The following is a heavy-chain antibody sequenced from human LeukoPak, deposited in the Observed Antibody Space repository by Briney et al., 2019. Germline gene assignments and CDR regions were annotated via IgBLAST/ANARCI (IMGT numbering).Heavy chain of an antibody. CDR1: GYTFTTSG. J-gene: IGHJ4*02. V-gene: IGHV1-18*01. CDR2: ISAYNGNT. CDR3: ARALTAVSQ. D-gene: IGHD4-17*01. Sequence: ASVKVSCKSSGYTFTTSGISWVRQAPGQGLEWMGWISAYNGNTNYAQKLQGRVTMTTDTPTGTAYMELRNLRSDDTAVYYCARALTAVSQWGQGTLVTVSS.